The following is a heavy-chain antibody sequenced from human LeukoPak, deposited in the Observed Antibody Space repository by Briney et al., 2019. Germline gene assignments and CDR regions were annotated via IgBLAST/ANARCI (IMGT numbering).Heavy chain of an antibody. Sequence: GASVKVSCKASGYTFTSYDINWVRQAPGQGLEWMGWINCDSGVTKYAEKFQGRVSMTRDTSISTAYMDLSRLTSDDTAIYYCARDGGGTYQDFDYWGQGTLVTVSS. D-gene: IGHD1-26*01. J-gene: IGHJ4*02. CDR2: INCDSGVT. V-gene: IGHV1-2*02. CDR3: ARDGGGTYQDFDY. CDR1: GYTFTSYD.